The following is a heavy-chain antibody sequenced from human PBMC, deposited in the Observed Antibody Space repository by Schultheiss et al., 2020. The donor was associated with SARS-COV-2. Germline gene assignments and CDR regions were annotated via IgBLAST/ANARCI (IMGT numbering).Heavy chain of an antibody. D-gene: IGHD4-17*01. Sequence: GGSLRLSCAASGFTFSSYAMAWVRQAPGKGLEWVSGISGRGRSPYLADSVKGRFTISRDNSKNTLFLQMSSLRVEDTAVYYCARVPSRGYGDPYYFDYWGQGTLVTVSS. CDR3: ARVPSRGYGDPYYFDY. V-gene: IGHV3-23*01. CDR2: ISGRGRSP. J-gene: IGHJ4*02. CDR1: GFTFSSYA.